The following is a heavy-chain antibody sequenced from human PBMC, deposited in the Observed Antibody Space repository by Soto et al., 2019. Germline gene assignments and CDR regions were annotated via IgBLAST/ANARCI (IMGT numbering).Heavy chain of an antibody. D-gene: IGHD1-1*01. CDR2: INPDTGDT. CDR1: GYIFTDFY. V-gene: IGHV1-2*06. J-gene: IGHJ4*02. CDR3: ARDRPSGINRESDY. Sequence: QGQLVQSGTEVKQPGASVKVSCKASGYIFTDFYIHWVRQAPGQGLEWVGRINPDTGDTLLAQRFQGRVTMTRDTSISTVSMEVTRLRPDDTAVYYGARDRPSGINRESDYWGQGTQITVSS.